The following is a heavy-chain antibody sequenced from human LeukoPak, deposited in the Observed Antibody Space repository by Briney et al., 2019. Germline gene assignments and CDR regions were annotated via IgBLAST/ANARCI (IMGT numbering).Heavy chain of an antibody. V-gene: IGHV4-59*01. Sequence: SETLAVTRTGSCVSISHYFWRLIGQPAGKGLEWIGDIYYSGSTNYILSLKSQVTISVDASKRPFSLKLSSVTAADTAVYYSAREVGYCSPGSCYSNGVDSCGAGGLVTVS. D-gene: IGHD2-15*01. CDR2: IYYSGST. CDR3: AREVGYCSPGSCYSNGVDS. J-gene: IGHJ4*02. CDR1: CVSISHYF.